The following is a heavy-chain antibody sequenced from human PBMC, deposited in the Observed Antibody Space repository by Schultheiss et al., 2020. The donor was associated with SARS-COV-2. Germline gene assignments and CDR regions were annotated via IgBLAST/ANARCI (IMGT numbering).Heavy chain of an antibody. J-gene: IGHJ4*02. D-gene: IGHD6-19*01. CDR1: GFSVSSNN. V-gene: IGHV3-53*04. Sequence: GGSLRLSCAASGFSVSSNNMSWVRQAPGKGLEWVSVIYRGGSTYYADSVKGRFTISRHNSKNTLYLQMNSLRAEDTAVYYCATSEAVAYPFDYWGQGTLVTVSS. CDR2: IYRGGST. CDR3: ATSEAVAYPFDY.